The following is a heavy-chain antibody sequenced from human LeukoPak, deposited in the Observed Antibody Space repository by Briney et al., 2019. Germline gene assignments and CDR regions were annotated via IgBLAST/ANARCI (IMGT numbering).Heavy chain of an antibody. CDR1: GGSISSDSYY. J-gene: IGHJ4*02. Sequence: PSETLSLTCSVSGGSISSDSYYWTCLRQPPGKGLEWIGRSYASGTTNYTPSLKSRVTISRDMSKNHFSLKLSSVTAADTAIYYCARDRPGTYFDYWDQGTLVTVSS. V-gene: IGHV4-61*02. CDR3: ARDRPGTYFDY. CDR2: SYASGTT. D-gene: IGHD1-26*01.